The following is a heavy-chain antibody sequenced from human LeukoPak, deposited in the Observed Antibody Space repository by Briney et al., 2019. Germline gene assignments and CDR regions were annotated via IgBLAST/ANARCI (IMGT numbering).Heavy chain of an antibody. CDR3: AKSHQPSSSWYYFDY. CDR2: ISYDGSNK. Sequence: PGGSLRLSCAASGFTFSSYGMHWVRQAPGKGLEWVAVISYDGSNKYYADSVKGRFTISRDNSKNTLYLQMNSLRAEDTAVYYCAKSHQPSSSWYYFDYWGQGTLVTVSS. V-gene: IGHV3-30*18. D-gene: IGHD6-13*01. CDR1: GFTFSSYG. J-gene: IGHJ4*02.